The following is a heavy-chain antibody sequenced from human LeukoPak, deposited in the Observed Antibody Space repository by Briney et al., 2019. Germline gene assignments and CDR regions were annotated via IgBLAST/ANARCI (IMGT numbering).Heavy chain of an antibody. J-gene: IGHJ4*02. D-gene: IGHD3-10*01. V-gene: IGHV3-23*01. CDR1: GFTFDDHA. CDR3: AKEMGFKIREVMLGLFEY. CDR2: ISTSGGNT. Sequence: GGSLRLSCAASGFTFDDHAMHWVRQAPGKGLEWVSGISTSGGNTDYADSAKGRFTISRDNSKKTLYLEMNSLRAEDTAVYYCAKEMGFKIREVMLGLFEYWGQGTLVTVSS.